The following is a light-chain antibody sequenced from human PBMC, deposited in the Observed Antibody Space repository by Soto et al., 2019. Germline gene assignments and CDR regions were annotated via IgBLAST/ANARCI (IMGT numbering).Light chain of an antibody. CDR2: DNN. J-gene: IGLJ3*02. CDR1: SSNIGNNY. CDR3: QAYDYSLTAFV. Sequence: QSVLTQPPSVSAAPGQKVTISCSGSSSNIGNNYVSWYQQLPGTAPKLLIYDNNKRPSGIPDRFSGSKSGTSASLAITGLQAEDEADYYCQAYDYSLTAFVFGGGTQLTVL. V-gene: IGLV1-51*01.